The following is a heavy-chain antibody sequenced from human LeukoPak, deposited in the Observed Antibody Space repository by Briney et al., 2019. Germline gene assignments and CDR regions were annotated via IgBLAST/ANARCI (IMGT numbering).Heavy chain of an antibody. CDR3: ASHGPHDGFRRGFDP. Sequence: SVKVSCKDSGGTFSSYTISWGRQAPGQRLEWMGGIFPIFGTANYAQKFQGRVTITADKSTSTAYMELSSLRSEDTAVYYCASHGPHDGFRRGFDPWGQGTLVTVSS. D-gene: IGHD3-10*01. CDR2: IFPIFGTA. CDR1: GGTFSSYT. V-gene: IGHV1-69*06. J-gene: IGHJ5*02.